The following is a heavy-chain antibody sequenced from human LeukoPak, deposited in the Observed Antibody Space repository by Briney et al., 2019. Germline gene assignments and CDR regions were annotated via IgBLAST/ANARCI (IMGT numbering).Heavy chain of an antibody. CDR2: ISSSSSYI. CDR3: ARALGEPPLNLDY. Sequence: GGSLRLSCAASGFTFSSYSMNWVRQAPGKGLEWVSSISSSSSYIYYADSVKGRFTISRDNAKNSLYLQMNSLRAEDTAVYYCARALGEPPLNLDYWGQGPLVTVSS. CDR1: GFTFSSYS. J-gene: IGHJ4*02. D-gene: IGHD1-14*01. V-gene: IGHV3-21*01.